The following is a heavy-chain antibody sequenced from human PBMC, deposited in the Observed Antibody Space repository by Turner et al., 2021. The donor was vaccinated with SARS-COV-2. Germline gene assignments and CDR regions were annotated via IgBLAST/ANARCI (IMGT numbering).Heavy chain of an antibody. V-gene: IGHV1-69*01. Sequence: QVQLVQSGAEVNNAGCAVEVSCKASEGTFSSSANSWVRQAPGQGLEWMGGINPIFGAANYEQKFQGRVTITADESTSTAYMELSSLRSEDTAVYYCARDWAGGYNYWGQGTLVTVSS. D-gene: IGHD2-2*02. J-gene: IGHJ4*02. CDR1: EGTFSSSA. CDR3: ARDWAGGYNY. CDR2: INPIFGAA.